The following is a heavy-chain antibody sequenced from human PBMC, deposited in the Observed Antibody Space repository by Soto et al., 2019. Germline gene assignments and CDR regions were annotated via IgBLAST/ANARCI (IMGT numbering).Heavy chain of an antibody. CDR1: GFRFSNYG. D-gene: IGHD1-1*01. J-gene: IGHJ4*02. CDR3: ARDDDLPDNGLDH. Sequence: QVQLVESGGGVVQPGRSLRLSCAASGFRFSNYGMHWVRQAPGKGLEWLAVRVADGTGLHYADSVRGRFTISRDNSKNTLYLQLNSRGADDTAIYFCARDDDLPDNGLDHWCQGTLVTVSS. CDR2: RVADGTGL. V-gene: IGHV3-33*01.